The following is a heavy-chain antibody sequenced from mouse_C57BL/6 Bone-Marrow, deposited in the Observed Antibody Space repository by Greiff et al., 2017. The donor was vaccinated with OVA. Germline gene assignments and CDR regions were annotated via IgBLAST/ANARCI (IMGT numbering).Heavy chain of an antibody. D-gene: IGHD1-1*01. CDR3: ARWGFITTVVAYWYFDV. CDR2: IHPNSGST. CDR1: GYTFTSYW. V-gene: IGHV1-64*01. Sequence: VQLQQPGAELVKPGASVKLSCKASGYTFTSYWMHWVKQRPGQGLEWIGMIHPNSGSTNYNEKFKSKATLTVDKSSSTAYMQLSSLTSEDSAVYYCARWGFITTVVAYWYFDVWGTGTTVTVSS. J-gene: IGHJ1*03.